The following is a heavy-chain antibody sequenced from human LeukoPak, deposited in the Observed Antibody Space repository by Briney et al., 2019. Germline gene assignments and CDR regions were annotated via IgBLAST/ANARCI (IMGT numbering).Heavy chain of an antibody. CDR2: IYYSGSP. Sequence: PSETLSLTCTVSDGSISSSSYYWGWIRQPPGKGLEWIGSIYYSGSPYYSPSLKSRVTLSVDTSKTQFSLKLSSVTAADTAVYYCARRRLGETTTANWFDPWGQGTLVTVSS. V-gene: IGHV4-39*01. D-gene: IGHD1-7*01. J-gene: IGHJ5*02. CDR1: DGSISSSSYY. CDR3: ARRRLGETTTANWFDP.